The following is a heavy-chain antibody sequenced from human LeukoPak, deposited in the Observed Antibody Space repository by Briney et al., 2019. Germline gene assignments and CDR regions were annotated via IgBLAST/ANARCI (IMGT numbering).Heavy chain of an antibody. CDR3: AKRGVVTRVILVGFHKEAYYFDS. Sequence: GGSLRLSCAVSGIALSNYGMSWVRQAPGKGLEWVAGITGSGGSTNYADSVKGRFTISRDNPKNTLYLQMNSLRAEDTAVYFCAKRGVVTRVILVGFHKEAYYFDSWGQGALVTVSS. V-gene: IGHV3-23*01. D-gene: IGHD3-22*01. J-gene: IGHJ4*02. CDR2: ITGSGGST. CDR1: GIALSNYG.